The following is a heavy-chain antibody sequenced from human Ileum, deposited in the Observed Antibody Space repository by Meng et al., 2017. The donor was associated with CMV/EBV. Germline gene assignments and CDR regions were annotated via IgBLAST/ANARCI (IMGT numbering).Heavy chain of an antibody. J-gene: IGHJ5*02. CDR2: IYYSGST. CDR3: VGDWGPYKSRGYFDP. D-gene: IGHD5-12*01. CDR1: GASISSGNYY. Sequence: LPVVGPGRVPPSGGLAFTRSVSGASISSGNYYWGWIRQPPGKDLEWIGSIYYSGSTYDNPSLKSRVTMSVDPSKNQFSLRLSSVTAADTAIYYCVGDWGPYKSRGYFDPWGQGTLVTVSS. V-gene: IGHV4-39*07.